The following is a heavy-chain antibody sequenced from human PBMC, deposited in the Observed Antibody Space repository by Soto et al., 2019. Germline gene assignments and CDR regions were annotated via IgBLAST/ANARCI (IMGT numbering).Heavy chain of an antibody. V-gene: IGHV3-15*07. J-gene: IGHJ6*02. CDR2: IKSKTDGGTT. CDR1: GFTFSNAW. CDR3: TTDMSSHDYGDYLYYYYGMDV. D-gene: IGHD4-17*01. Sequence: EVQLVESGGGLVKPGGSLRLSCAASGFTFSNAWMNWVRQAPGKGLEWVGRIKSKTDGGTTDYAAPVKGRFTISRDDSKNTLYLQMNSLNTEDTAVYYCTTDMSSHDYGDYLYYYYGMDVWGQGTTVTVSS.